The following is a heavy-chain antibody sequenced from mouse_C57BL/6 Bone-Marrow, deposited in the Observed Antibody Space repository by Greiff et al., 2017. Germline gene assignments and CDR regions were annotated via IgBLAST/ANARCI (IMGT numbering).Heavy chain of an antibody. CDR1: GYTFTDYK. CDR3: ARVGGWACWFAF. Sequence: EVHLVESGPELVKPGASVTIPCKASGYTFTDYKMHWVKQTPEKGLEWIGDINPNNGGTIYNQKFKGKATLTVDKSSSTAYVELRSRTSEDTAVYDCARVGGWACWFAFGGQGNLVSVTA. J-gene: IGHJ3*01. V-gene: IGHV1-18*01. D-gene: IGHD2-3*01. CDR2: INPNNGGT.